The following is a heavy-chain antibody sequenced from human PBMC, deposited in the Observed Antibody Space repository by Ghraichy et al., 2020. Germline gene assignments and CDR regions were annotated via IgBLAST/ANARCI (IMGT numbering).Heavy chain of an antibody. Sequence: SETLSLTCSVSGVSLSSYFWSWIRQPPGKGLEWIGSIFYSGSTNYNPSLKSRVTISVDTSQNHFFLKLSSVTAADTAGYSGARGLRAFDPWGQGTLVTVSS. CDR2: IFYSGST. V-gene: IGHV4-59*01. CDR1: GVSLSSYF. J-gene: IGHJ5*02. CDR3: ARGLRAFDP.